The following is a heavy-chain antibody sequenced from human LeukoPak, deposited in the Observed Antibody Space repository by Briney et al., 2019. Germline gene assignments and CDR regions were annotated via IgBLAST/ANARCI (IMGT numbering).Heavy chain of an antibody. CDR2: IKRKNAGGTT. V-gene: IGHV3-15*01. J-gene: IGHJ4*02. Sequence: PGGSLRLSCAASGLIFNNDWMTWVRQAPGRGAEGLGLIKRKNAGGTTDYAAPVKGRFTISRDDSISTVYLQMSSLNTQDTAVYYCTGNGNYLFGRAFWGQGTLVTVSS. CDR3: TGNGNYLFGRAF. CDR1: GLIFNNDW. D-gene: IGHD1-26*01.